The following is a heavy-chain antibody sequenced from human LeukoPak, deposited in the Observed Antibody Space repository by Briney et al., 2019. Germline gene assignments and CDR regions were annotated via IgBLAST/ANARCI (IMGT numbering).Heavy chain of an antibody. CDR2: ISYDGSNK. Sequence: PGGSLRLSCAASGFTFSSYGMHWVRQAPGKGLEWVAVISYDGSNKYYADSVMGRFTVSRDNSKNTLYLQMNSLRPEDTAVYYCAKFYAVVTPVDYWGQGTLVTVSS. D-gene: IGHD4-23*01. CDR1: GFTFSSYG. V-gene: IGHV3-30*18. J-gene: IGHJ4*02. CDR3: AKFYAVVTPVDY.